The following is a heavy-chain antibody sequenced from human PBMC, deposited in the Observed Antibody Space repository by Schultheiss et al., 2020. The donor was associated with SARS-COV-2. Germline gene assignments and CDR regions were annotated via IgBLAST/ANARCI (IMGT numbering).Heavy chain of an antibody. CDR1: GYTFTGYY. V-gene: IGHV1-2*06. Sequence: ASVKVSCKASGYTFTGYYMHWVRQAPGQGLEWMGRINPNSGGTNYAQKFQGRVTMTRDTSISTAYMELSRLRSDDTAVYYCARDLSGSYLTPRRNQASYDYWGQGTLVTVSS. CDR3: ARDLSGSYLTPRRNQASYDY. J-gene: IGHJ4*02. D-gene: IGHD1-26*01. CDR2: INPNSGGT.